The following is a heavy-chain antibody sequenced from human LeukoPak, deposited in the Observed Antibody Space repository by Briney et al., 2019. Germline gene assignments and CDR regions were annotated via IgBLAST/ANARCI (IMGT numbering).Heavy chain of an antibody. CDR1: GGSFSGYY. D-gene: IGHD5-18*01. J-gene: IGHJ4*02. Sequence: SETLSLTCAVYGGSFSGYYWSWIRQPPGKGLEWIGEINHSGSTNYNPSLKSRVSISLDTSKNQFSLKLTSVTAADTAAYFCARGRIQIWRYFFDYWGQGILVPVSS. CDR2: INHSGST. CDR3: ARGRIQIWRYFFDY. V-gene: IGHV4-34*01.